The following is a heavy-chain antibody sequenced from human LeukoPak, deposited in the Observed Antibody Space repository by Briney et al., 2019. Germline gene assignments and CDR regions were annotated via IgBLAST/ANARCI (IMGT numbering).Heavy chain of an antibody. Sequence: QPGGSLRLSCAASGFTFGSYGMSWVRQAPGKGLEWASAFRGIGGSTYYADSVKGRFIISTDNSKKPLCLQMNSLRAEDTAVYYCAKDGVTRWPSRDWGQGTLVTASS. CDR2: FRGIGGST. CDR3: AKDGVTRWPSRD. CDR1: GFTFGSYG. J-gene: IGHJ4*02. D-gene: IGHD4-23*01. V-gene: IGHV3-23*01.